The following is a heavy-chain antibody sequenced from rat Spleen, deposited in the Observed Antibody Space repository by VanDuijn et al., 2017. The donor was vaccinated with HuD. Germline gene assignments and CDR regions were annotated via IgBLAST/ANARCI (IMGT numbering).Heavy chain of an antibody. D-gene: IGHD1-11*01. J-gene: IGHJ2*01. V-gene: IGHV5-29*01. CDR2: ISSDGGRN. CDR3: ARNWYTSDFEY. CDR1: GFTFSDYY. Sequence: EVQLVESDGGLVQPGRSLKLSCAASGFTFSDYYMAWVRQAPTKGLEWVATISSDGGRNFYRDSVKGRFTISRDNAKSSLYLQMDSLRSEATATSYWARNWYTSDFEYWGQGVMVTVSS.